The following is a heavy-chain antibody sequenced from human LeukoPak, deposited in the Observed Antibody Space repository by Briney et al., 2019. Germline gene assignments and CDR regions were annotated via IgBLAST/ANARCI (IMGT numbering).Heavy chain of an antibody. CDR3: TRDPPAARGY. D-gene: IGHD6-6*01. J-gene: IGHJ4*02. V-gene: IGHV3-49*04. Sequence: GGSLRLSCTTSGFTFADYTMTWVRQAPWKGLEWVGFIRSKAYGGTAEYAASVKGRFTVSRDDSKSIAYLQMDNLKIEDTGVCYCTRDPPAARGYWGQGTLVTVSS. CDR2: IRSKAYGGTA. CDR1: GFTFADYT.